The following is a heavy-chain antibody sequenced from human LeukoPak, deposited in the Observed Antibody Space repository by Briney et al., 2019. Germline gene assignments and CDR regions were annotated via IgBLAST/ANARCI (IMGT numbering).Heavy chain of an antibody. CDR2: MNPNSGNT. V-gene: IGHV1-8*01. CDR1: GYTFTSYD. D-gene: IGHD3-3*01. CDR3: ARVGWSGYYYYYYYMDV. Sequence: ASVKVSCKASGYTFTSYDINWVRQATGQGPEWMGWMNPNSGNTGYAQKFQGRVTMTRNTSISTAYMELSSLRSEDTAVYYCARVGWSGYYYYYYYMDVWGKGTTVTVSS. J-gene: IGHJ6*03.